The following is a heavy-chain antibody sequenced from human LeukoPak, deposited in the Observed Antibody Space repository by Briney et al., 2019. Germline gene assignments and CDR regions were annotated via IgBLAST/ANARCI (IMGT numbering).Heavy chain of an antibody. Sequence: AASVKVSCKASGATFSSYAISWVRQAPGQGLEWMGGIIPIFGTTNYAQKFQGRLTITADKSTSTAYMELSSLRSEDTAVYYCAKSEFGVLDYYHYMDVWGKGTTVTVSS. CDR3: AKSEFGVLDYYHYMDV. CDR2: IIPIFGTT. CDR1: GATFSSYA. D-gene: IGHD3-3*01. V-gene: IGHV1-69*06. J-gene: IGHJ6*03.